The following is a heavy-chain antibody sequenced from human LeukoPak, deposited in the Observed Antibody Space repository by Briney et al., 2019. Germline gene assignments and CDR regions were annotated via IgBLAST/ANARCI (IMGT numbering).Heavy chain of an antibody. J-gene: IGHJ4*02. V-gene: IGHV4-39*01. CDR1: GGSISSSSYY. CDR2: IYYSGST. CDR3: ARHHDYYDSSAYYFDY. D-gene: IGHD3-22*01. Sequence: SETLSLTCTVSGGSISSSSYYWGWIRQPPGKGLEWIGSIYYSGSTYYNPSLKSRVTISVDTSKNQFSLKLSSVTAADTAVYYRARHHDYYDSSAYYFDYWGQGTLVTVSS.